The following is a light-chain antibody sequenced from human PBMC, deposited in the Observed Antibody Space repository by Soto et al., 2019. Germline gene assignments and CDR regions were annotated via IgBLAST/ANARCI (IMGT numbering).Light chain of an antibody. J-gene: IGKJ5*01. CDR2: GAS. CDR3: QQYNNWPPIT. CDR1: QSVSSN. V-gene: IGKV3-15*01. Sequence: EIVMTQSPATLSVSPGERATLASRASQSVSSNLAWYQQKPGQATRRLIYGASTRATGIPARFSGSGSGTEFTLTISSLQSEDFAVYYCQQYNNWPPITFGQGTRLEIK.